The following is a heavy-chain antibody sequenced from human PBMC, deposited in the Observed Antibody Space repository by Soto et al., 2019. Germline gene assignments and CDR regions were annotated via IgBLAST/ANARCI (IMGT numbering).Heavy chain of an antibody. CDR2: ISYDGSNK. Sequence: QVQLVESGGGVVQPGRSLRLSCAASGFTFSSYGMHWVSQAPGKGLEWVAVISYDGSNKYYADSVKGRFTISRDNSKNTLYLQMNSLRAEDTAVYYCAKDSSSFLDDYWGQGTLVTVSS. J-gene: IGHJ4*02. V-gene: IGHV3-30*18. CDR1: GFTFSSYG. D-gene: IGHD6-13*01. CDR3: AKDSSSFLDDY.